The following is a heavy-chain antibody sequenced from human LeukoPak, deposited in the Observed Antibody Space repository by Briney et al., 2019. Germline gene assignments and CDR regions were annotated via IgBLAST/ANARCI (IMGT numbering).Heavy chain of an antibody. J-gene: IGHJ6*02. CDR2: VGADAET. Sequence: GGSLRLSRAASGFTFSTYDMHWVRQPAGKGLEWVSTVGADAETYYPGSVRGRFTITRDNAKNTLHLQMNSLRAGDTAVYFCARGNWAYYASGIYGMDVWGRGTTVTVSS. CDR1: GFTFSTYD. D-gene: IGHD3-10*01. CDR3: ARGNWAYYASGIYGMDV. V-gene: IGHV3-13*01.